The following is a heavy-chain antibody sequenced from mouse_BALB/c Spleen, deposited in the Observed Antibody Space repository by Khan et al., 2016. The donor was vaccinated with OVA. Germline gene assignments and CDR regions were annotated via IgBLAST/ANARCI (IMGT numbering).Heavy chain of an antibody. CDR2: ISSGGDYT. V-gene: IGHV5-6*01. D-gene: IGHD4-1*01. CDR1: GFTFSSYS. Sequence: EVELVESGGDLVKPGGSLKLSCAASGFTFSSYSMSWVRQTPDKRLEWVASISSGGDYTYYQDSVKGRFTISRDNANNTLYLQMSDLKSEDTAMYYCADHLTGSFAYWCQGTLVTVSA. CDR3: ADHLTGSFAY. J-gene: IGHJ3*01.